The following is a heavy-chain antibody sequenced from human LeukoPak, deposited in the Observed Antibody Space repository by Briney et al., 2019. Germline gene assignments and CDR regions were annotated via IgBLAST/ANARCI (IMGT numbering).Heavy chain of an antibody. CDR3: ARGGSSCFDS. CDR1: GLSISGQW. CDR2: IKHDGSEE. J-gene: IGHJ4*02. Sequence: GESLRLSCVASGLSISGQWMNWVRQAPGQGLEWVANIKHDGSEEYYVDSVKGRFTTSRDNAKNSLYLQMNNLRDEDTAVYYCARGGSSCFDSWGQGTLVTVSS. V-gene: IGHV3-7*01. D-gene: IGHD6-13*01.